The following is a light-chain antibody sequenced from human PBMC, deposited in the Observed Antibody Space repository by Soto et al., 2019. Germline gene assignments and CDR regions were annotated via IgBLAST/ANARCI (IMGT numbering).Light chain of an antibody. CDR2: DAS. V-gene: IGKV3-11*01. CDR3: QPRGNWPPFT. Sequence: EIVLTQSPATLSLSPGERATLSCRASQSASNYLAWYQQKPGQAPRLLIYDASNRAPGITARFSGSGSGTDFTLTISSLEAEDFAVYYCQPRGNWPPFTIGPGTKVDIK. J-gene: IGKJ3*01. CDR1: QSASNY.